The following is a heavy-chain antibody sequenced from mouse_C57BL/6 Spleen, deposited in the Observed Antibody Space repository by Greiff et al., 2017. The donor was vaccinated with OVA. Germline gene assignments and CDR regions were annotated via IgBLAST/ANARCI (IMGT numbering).Heavy chain of an antibody. Sequence: VKLQESGPELVKPGASVKISCKASGYAFSSSWMNWVKQRPGKGLEWIGRIYPGDGDTNYNGKFKGKATLTADKSSSTAYMQLSSLTSEDSAVYFCANYYYGSSYNWYFDVWGTGTTVTVSS. CDR2: IYPGDGDT. CDR1: GYAFSSSW. V-gene: IGHV1-82*01. J-gene: IGHJ1*03. CDR3: ANYYYGSSYNWYFDV. D-gene: IGHD1-1*01.